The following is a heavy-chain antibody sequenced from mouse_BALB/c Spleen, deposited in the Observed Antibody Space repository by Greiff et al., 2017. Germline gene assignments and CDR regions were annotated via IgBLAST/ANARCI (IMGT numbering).Heavy chain of an antibody. Sequence: EVQLQESGPSLVKPSQTLSLTCSVTGDSITSGYWNWIRKFPGNKLEYMGYISYSGSTYYNPSLKSRISITRDTSKNQYYLQLNSVTTEDTATYYCARGSTMITTFAYWGQGTLVTVSA. CDR3: ARGSTMITTFAY. D-gene: IGHD2-4*01. J-gene: IGHJ3*01. CDR1: GDSITSGY. V-gene: IGHV3-8*02. CDR2: ISYSGST.